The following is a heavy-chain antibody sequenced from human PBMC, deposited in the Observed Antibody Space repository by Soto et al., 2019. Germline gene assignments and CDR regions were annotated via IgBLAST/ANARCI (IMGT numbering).Heavy chain of an antibody. CDR3: ATTTGY. D-gene: IGHD1-1*01. J-gene: IGHJ4*02. Sequence: QLQLQESGPGLVKPSETLSLTCIVSGGSINSSNYYWAWVRQPPGKGLEWIGSIYYSGNTYYNASLKSRVTIFVDTSKSQFFLKLSSVTAADTAVYYCATTTGYWGQGILVTVSS. CDR2: IYYSGNT. V-gene: IGHV4-39*01. CDR1: GGSINSSNYY.